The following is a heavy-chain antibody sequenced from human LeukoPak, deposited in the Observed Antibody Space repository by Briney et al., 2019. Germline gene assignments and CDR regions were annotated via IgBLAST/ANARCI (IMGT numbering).Heavy chain of an antibody. CDR3: ARSGGWLFPFDY. J-gene: IGHJ4*02. D-gene: IGHD3-22*01. CDR2: IYYTGST. V-gene: IGHV4-31*03. CDR1: GDSINSGNYY. Sequence: SETLSLTCTVSGDSINSGNYYWNWIRQHPGKGLERVGYIYYTGSTYYNPSLKSRLAISVDTSKNQFSLKLSSVTAADTALYYCARSGGWLFPFDYWGQGTLVTVSS.